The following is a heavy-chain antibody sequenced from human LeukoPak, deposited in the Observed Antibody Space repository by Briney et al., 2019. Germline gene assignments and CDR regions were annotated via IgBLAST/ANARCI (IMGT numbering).Heavy chain of an antibody. Sequence: GGSLRLPCAASGFTFSSYSMTWVRQAPGKGLEWVSSISSSSSYIYYADSVKGRFTISRDNAKNSLYLQMNSLRAEDTAVYYCARVIGYYDSSGYYYEDAFDIWGQGTMVTVSS. J-gene: IGHJ3*02. CDR2: ISSSSSYI. D-gene: IGHD3-22*01. CDR1: GFTFSSYS. V-gene: IGHV3-21*01. CDR3: ARVIGYYDSSGYYYEDAFDI.